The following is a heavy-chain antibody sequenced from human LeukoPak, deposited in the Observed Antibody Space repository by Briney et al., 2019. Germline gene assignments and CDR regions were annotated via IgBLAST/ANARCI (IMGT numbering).Heavy chain of an antibody. CDR2: IYYSGST. V-gene: IGHV4-59*01. J-gene: IGHJ5*02. D-gene: IGHD2-2*02. CDR3: ASTHYCSSTSCYIGWFDP. CDR1: GGSISSYY. Sequence: SETLSLTCTVSGGSISSYYWSWIRQPPGKGLEWIGYIYYSGSTNYNPSLKSRVTISVDTSKNQFSLKLSSVTAADTAVYYCASTHYCSSTSCYIGWFDPWGQGTLVTVSS.